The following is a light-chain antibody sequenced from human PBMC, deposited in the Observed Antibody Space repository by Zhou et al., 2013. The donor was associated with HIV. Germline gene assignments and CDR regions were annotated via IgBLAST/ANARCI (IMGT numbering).Light chain of an antibody. CDR1: QGIGRA. CDR2: GVS. V-gene: IGKV1-13*02. J-gene: IGKJ5*01. CDR3: QQFYSIPTT. Sequence: AIQVTQSPSSLSASVGDRVTITCRTSQGIGRALAWYQQKPQKSPKLLIFGVSTLQSGVPSRFSGSGSGTDFTLTVSSLQPEDFATYFCQQFYSIPTTFGQGT.